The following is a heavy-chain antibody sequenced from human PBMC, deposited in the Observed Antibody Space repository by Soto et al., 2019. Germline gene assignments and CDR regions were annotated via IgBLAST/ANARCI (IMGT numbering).Heavy chain of an antibody. D-gene: IGHD3-3*01. CDR2: MDPNSGST. Sequence: VKVSCKASGYTFTTYDINWVRQAPGQGLEWLGWMDPNSGSTGYAQNFQGRITMTRNISRNTAHMELSSLQSEDTADYYCARERKFDFWRKGLDVWGQGTTVTVSS. CDR1: GYTFTTYD. V-gene: IGHV1-8*01. J-gene: IGHJ6*02. CDR3: ARERKFDFWRKGLDV.